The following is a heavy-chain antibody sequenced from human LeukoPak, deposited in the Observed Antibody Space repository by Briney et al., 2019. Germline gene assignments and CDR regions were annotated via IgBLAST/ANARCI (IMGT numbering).Heavy chain of an antibody. J-gene: IGHJ3*02. V-gene: IGHV3-21*01. Sequence: GGSLRLSCAASGFTFSSYSMNWVRQAPGKGLEWVSSISSSSYIYYADSVKGRFTISRDNAKNSLYLQMNSLRAEDTAVCYCARDRISRPRAFDIWGQGTMVTVSS. CDR2: ISSSSYI. D-gene: IGHD2/OR15-2a*01. CDR3: ARDRISRPRAFDI. CDR1: GFTFSSYS.